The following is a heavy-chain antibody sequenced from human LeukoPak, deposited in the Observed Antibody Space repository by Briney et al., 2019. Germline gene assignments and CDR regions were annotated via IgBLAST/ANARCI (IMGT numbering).Heavy chain of an antibody. D-gene: IGHD3-3*01. CDR2: INSDGSST. V-gene: IGHV3-74*01. J-gene: IGHJ5*02. CDR1: GFTFSSYW. CDR3: AREVGYDPSWWFDP. Sequence: GGSLRLSCAASGFTFSSYWMHWVRQAPGKGLVWVSRINSDGSSTSYADSVKGRFTISRDNAKNTLYLQMNSLRAEDTTVYYCAREVGYDPSWWFDPWGQGTLVTVSS.